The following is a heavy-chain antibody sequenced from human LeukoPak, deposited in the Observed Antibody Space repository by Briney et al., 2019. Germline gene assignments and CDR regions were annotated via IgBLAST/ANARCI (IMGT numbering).Heavy chain of an antibody. CDR3: ARVRGDYLAFGI. D-gene: IGHD4-17*01. J-gene: IGHJ3*02. V-gene: IGHV3-48*01. CDR2: ISSSSSTI. Sequence: PGGSLRLSCAASGFTFSNYGINWVRQAPGKGLEWVSYISSSSSTIHYADSAQGRFTISRDNAKNSLYLQMNSLRAEDTAVYYCARVRGDYLAFGIWGQGTMVIVSS. CDR1: GFTFSNYG.